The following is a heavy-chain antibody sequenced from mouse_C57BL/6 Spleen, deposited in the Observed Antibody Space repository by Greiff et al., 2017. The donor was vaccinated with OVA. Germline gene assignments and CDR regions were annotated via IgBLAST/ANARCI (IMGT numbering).Heavy chain of an antibody. V-gene: IGHV1-53*01. D-gene: IGHD1-1*01. J-gene: IGHJ2*01. CDR1: GYTFTSYW. Sequence: QVQLQQPGTELVKPGASVKLSCKASGYTFTSYWMHWVKQRPGQGLEWIGNINPSNGGTNYNEKFKSKATLTVDKSSSTAYMQLSSLTSEDSAVYYYARSVAYYGSSDYFDYWGQGTTLTVSS. CDR3: ARSVAYYGSSDYFDY. CDR2: INPSNGGT.